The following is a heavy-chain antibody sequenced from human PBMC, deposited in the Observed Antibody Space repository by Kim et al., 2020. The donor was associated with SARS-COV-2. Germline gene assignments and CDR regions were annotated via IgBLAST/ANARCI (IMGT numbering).Heavy chain of an antibody. Sequence: ASVKVSCKASGYTFTSYGISWVRQAPGQGLEWMGWISAYNGNTNYAQKLQGRVTMTTDTSTSTAYMELRSLRSDDTAVYYCARDIRGYCSSTSCSWWFDPWGQGTLGTVSS. D-gene: IGHD2-2*01. V-gene: IGHV1-18*01. CDR1: GYTFTSYG. CDR2: ISAYNGNT. CDR3: ARDIRGYCSSTSCSWWFDP. J-gene: IGHJ5*02.